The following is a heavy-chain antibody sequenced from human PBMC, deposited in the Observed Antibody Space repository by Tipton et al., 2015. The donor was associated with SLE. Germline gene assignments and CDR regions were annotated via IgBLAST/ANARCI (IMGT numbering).Heavy chain of an antibody. CDR1: GFTFRNSA. J-gene: IGHJ3*01. V-gene: IGHV3-33*01. CDR2: IWYDGINR. D-gene: IGHD6-6*01. CDR3: ARDETSISEGAFDA. Sequence: SGFTFRNSAMHWVRQAPGRGLEWVAVIWYDGINRFYADSVKGRFTISRDNFKNTLYLQMNSLRAEDTAVYYCARDETSISEGAFDAWGLGTRVTVSS.